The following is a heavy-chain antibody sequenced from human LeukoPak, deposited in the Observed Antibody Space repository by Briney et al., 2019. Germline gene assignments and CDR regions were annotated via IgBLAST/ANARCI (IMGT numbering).Heavy chain of an antibody. V-gene: IGHV3-23*01. Sequence: GGSLRLSCAASGFTFSSYAMSWVRQVPGKGLEWVSGISASGGSTSYADSVRGRFTISRDNSKNTLYLQMNSLRAEDTAVYYCAATTGYSSSWYPYYYYYYGMDVWGQGTTVTVSS. CDR2: ISASGGST. CDR1: GFTFSSYA. J-gene: IGHJ6*02. D-gene: IGHD6-13*01. CDR3: AATTGYSSSWYPYYYYYYGMDV.